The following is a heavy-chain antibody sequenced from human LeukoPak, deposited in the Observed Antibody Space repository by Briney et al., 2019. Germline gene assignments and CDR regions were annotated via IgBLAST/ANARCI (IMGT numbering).Heavy chain of an antibody. CDR1: GFTFSSYS. V-gene: IGHV3-21*01. CDR2: ISSSSSYI. CDR3: ARERYYYDSSGYYSGMDV. Sequence: GGSLRLSCAASGFTFSSYSMNWVRQAPRKGLEWVSSISSSSSYIYYADSVKGRFTISRDNAKNSLYLQMNSLRAEDTAVYYCARERYYYDSSGYYSGMDVWGQGTTVTVSS. J-gene: IGHJ6*02. D-gene: IGHD3-22*01.